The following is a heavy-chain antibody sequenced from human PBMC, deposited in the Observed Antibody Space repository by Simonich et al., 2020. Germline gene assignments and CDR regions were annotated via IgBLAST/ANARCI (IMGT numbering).Heavy chain of an antibody. CDR2: VDPEDGET. CDR3: ATGFEYSSSSWDFDI. J-gene: IGHJ3*02. D-gene: IGHD6-6*01. V-gene: IGHV1-69-2*01. CDR1: GYTFTISY. Sequence: EVQLVQSGAEVKKPEATVKISCKVSGYTFTISYMHWVQKAPGKGRGWMGLVDPEDGETKYAEKFQGRVTITADTSTDTAYMELSSLRSEDTAVYYCATGFEYSSSSWDFDIWGQGTMVTVSS.